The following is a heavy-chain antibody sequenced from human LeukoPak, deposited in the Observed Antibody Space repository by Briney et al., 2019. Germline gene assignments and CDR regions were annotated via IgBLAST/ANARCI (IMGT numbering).Heavy chain of an antibody. J-gene: IGHJ4*02. V-gene: IGHV3-23*01. CDR1: GFTFSSYA. CDR2: ISGSGGST. CDR3: AKDRKVVVTTVTDN. D-gene: IGHD3-22*01. Sequence: GGSLRLSCAASGFTFSSYAMSWVRQAPGKGLEWVSGISGSGGSTFHADSVKGRFIISRNNSKNTLYLQMNSLRAEDTAVYYCAKDRKVVVTTVTDNWGQGTLVTVSS.